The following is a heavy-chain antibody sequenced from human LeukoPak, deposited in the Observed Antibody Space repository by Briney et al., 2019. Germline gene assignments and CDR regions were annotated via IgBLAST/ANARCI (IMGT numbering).Heavy chain of an antibody. D-gene: IGHD2-15*01. CDR2: IYPGDSDT. CDR3: ARHRDVVVVEFDY. V-gene: IGHV5-51*01. J-gene: IGHJ4*02. Sequence: GESLKISCKGSGYSFTSYWIGWVRQMPGKGLEGMGIIYPGDSDTRYSPSFQGQVTISADKSISTAYLQWSSLKASDTAMYYCARHRDVVVVEFDYWGQGTLVTVSS. CDR1: GYSFTSYW.